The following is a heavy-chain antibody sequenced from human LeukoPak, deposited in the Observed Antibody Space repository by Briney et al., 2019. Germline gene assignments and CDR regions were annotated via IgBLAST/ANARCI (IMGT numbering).Heavy chain of an antibody. CDR3: VLGHYGGLFDN. Sequence: LPGGSLRLSCAASGFTFSIYAMTWVRRAPGKGLEWVSGISGSGGNIFYADSVKGRFTISRDNSKNTLYVQMNSLRAEDTAVYYCVLGHYGGLFDNWGQGTLVSVSS. CDR1: GFTFSIYA. CDR2: ISGSGGNI. J-gene: IGHJ4*02. D-gene: IGHD4-23*01. V-gene: IGHV3-23*01.